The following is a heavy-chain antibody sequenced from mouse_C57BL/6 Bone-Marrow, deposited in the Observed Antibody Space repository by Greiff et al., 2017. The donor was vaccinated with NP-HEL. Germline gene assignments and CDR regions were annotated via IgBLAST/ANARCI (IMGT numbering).Heavy chain of an antibody. CDR3: ARGAGTTVVADAMDY. J-gene: IGHJ4*01. Sequence: EVQLQESGAELVKPGASVKLSCTASGFNIKDYYMHWVKQRTEQGLEWIGRIDPEDGETKYAPKFQGKATITADTSSNTAYLQLSSLTSEDTAVYYCARGAGTTVVADAMDYWGQGTSVTVSS. CDR1: GFNIKDYY. D-gene: IGHD1-1*01. V-gene: IGHV14-2*01. CDR2: IDPEDGET.